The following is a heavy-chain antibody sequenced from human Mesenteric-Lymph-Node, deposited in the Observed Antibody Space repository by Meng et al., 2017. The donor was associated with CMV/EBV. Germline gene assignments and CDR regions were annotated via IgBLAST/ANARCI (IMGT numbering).Heavy chain of an antibody. CDR2: ITWNGADT. CDR3: AKDIPGYYGMDV. CDR1: GFALDESG. V-gene: IGHV3-20*04. J-gene: IGHJ6*02. Sequence: GGSLRLSCAASGFALDESGMSWVRQVPGKGLEWVSGITWNGADTSYADSVKGRFTISRDSSKNSLYLQMNSLRTEDTALYYCAKDIPGYYGMDVWGQGTTVTVSS.